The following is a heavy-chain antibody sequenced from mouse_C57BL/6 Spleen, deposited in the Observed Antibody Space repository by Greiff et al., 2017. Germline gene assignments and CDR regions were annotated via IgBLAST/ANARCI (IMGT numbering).Heavy chain of an antibody. D-gene: IGHD1-1*01. V-gene: IGHV1-69*01. J-gene: IGHJ2*01. CDR3: ARCSTTVVATDY. Sequence: VQLQQSGAALVMPGASVKLSCKASGYTFTSYWMHWVKQRPGQGLEWIGEIDPSDSYTNYNQKFKGKSTLTVDKSSSTAYMQLSSLTSEDSAVYYYARCSTTVVATDYWGQGTTLTVSS. CDR2: IDPSDSYT. CDR1: GYTFTSYW.